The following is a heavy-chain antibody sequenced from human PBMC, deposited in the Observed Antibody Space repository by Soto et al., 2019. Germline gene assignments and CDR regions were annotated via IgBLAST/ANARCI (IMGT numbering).Heavy chain of an antibody. CDR2: INPNSGNT. J-gene: IGHJ3*02. D-gene: IGHD3-10*01. CDR3: ARETGGDAFDI. CDR1: GYTFSSYD. V-gene: IGHV1-8*01. Sequence: QVQLVQSGAEVKKPGASVKVSCKASGYTFSSYDINWVRQATGQGLEWMGWINPNSGNTGYAQKFQGRVTRTTXTSLRTAYMGLSSLGSEDTAVYYCARETGGDAFDIWGQGTMVTVSS.